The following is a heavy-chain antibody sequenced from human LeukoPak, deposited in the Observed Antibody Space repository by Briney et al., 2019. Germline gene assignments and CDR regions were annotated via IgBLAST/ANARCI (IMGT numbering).Heavy chain of an antibody. D-gene: IGHD6-13*01. Sequence: GGSLRLSCAASGFIFRSFSMTWVRQAPGKGLEWVASISSTSNHKYHADSVKGRFTISRDSDKNSLYLQMSSLRAEDTALYYCATRVTADSYDASDIWGQGTMVTVSS. CDR1: GFIFRSFS. CDR3: ATRVTADSYDASDI. V-gene: IGHV3-21*06. J-gene: IGHJ3*02. CDR2: ISSTSNHK.